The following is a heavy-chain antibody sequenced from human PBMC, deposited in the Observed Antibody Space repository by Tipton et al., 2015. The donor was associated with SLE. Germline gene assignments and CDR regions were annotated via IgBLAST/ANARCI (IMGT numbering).Heavy chain of an antibody. Sequence: QSGAEVKKPGASVKVSCKASGYTFTSYCITWVRQAPGQGLEWMGWISGYNGNTNYAQKLQGRVTMTTDTSTSTAYMELRSLRSDDPAVYYCARLGDWDFYYYMDVWGKGTTVTVSS. CDR1: GYTFTSYC. D-gene: IGHD3-16*01. CDR3: ARLGDWDFYYYMDV. CDR2: ISGYNGNT. V-gene: IGHV1-18*01. J-gene: IGHJ6*03.